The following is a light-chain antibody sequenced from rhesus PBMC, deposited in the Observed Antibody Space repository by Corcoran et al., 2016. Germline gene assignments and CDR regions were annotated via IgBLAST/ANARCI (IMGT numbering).Light chain of an antibody. CDR2: VAS. CDR3: QQGYSTPYS. Sequence: DIQMSQSPSSLSSSVGDKVTIPCRAIQGLSNALAWYQQTPEKAPKLLNDVASRLESGVPSRFRGRRDGTDFTLTISSLKPEDFATYYGQQGYSTPYSFGQGTKVEIK. V-gene: IGKV1-33*02. CDR1: QGLSNA. J-gene: IGKJ2*01.